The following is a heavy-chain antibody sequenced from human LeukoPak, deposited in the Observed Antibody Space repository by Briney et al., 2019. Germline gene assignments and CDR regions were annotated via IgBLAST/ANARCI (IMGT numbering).Heavy chain of an antibody. J-gene: IGHJ5*01. CDR1: GFTFDDYA. Sequence: GGSLRLSCAASGFTFDDYAMHWVRQAPGKGLEWVSLISWDGGSTYYADSVKGRFTISRDNSKNSLYLQMNSLRAEDIALYYCAKDTGYAWFDYWGQGTLVTVSS. D-gene: IGHD5-12*01. V-gene: IGHV3-43D*03. CDR3: AKDTGYAWFDY. CDR2: ISWDGGST.